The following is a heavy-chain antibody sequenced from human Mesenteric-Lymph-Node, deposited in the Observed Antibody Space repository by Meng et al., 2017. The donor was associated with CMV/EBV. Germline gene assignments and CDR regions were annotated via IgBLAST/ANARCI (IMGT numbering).Heavy chain of an antibody. CDR3: ARRRDGYICFDY. CDR2: IYHSGST. V-gene: IGHV4-4*01. D-gene: IGHD5-24*01. CDR1: VGGIRSSDW. J-gene: IGHJ4*02. Sequence: AVSVGGIRSSDWWSWVGEPPGKGREWIGEIYHSGSTNYNPALKSRVTISVDKSKNQFSLELSSVTAGDTAVYFCARRRDGYICFDYWGQGTLVTVSS.